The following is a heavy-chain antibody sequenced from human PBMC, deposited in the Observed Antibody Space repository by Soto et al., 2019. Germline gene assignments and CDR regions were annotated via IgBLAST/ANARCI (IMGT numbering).Heavy chain of an antibody. CDR3: ARDDGSQVGATSWDY. V-gene: IGHV4-30-4*01. Sequence: SETLSFTCTVSGGSISSGDYYWSWIRQPPGKGLEWIGYIYYSGSTYYNPSLKSRVTISVDTSKNQFSLKLSSVTAADTAVYYCARDDGSQVGATSWDYWGQGTLVTVSS. CDR1: GGSISSGDYY. D-gene: IGHD1-26*01. J-gene: IGHJ4*01. CDR2: IYYSGST.